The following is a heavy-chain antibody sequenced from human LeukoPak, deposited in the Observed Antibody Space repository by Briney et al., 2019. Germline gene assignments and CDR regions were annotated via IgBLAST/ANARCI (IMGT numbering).Heavy chain of an antibody. J-gene: IGHJ4*02. Sequence: ASVKVSFKASGYSFTGYYMHWVRQAPGQGLEWMGCIHPNSGDTHYAQTFQGRVTLTRDTSISTAYMELSRLTSDDTAVYYCASIVGARVTEFDCWGQGTLVTVSS. CDR3: ASIVGARVTEFDC. CDR2: IHPNSGDT. V-gene: IGHV1-2*02. D-gene: IGHD1-26*01. CDR1: GYSFTGYY.